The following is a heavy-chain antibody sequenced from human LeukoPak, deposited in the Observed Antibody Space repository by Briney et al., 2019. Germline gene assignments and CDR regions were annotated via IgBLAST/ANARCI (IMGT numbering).Heavy chain of an antibody. CDR3: ARESGYSSGWFLDY. J-gene: IGHJ4*02. CDR2: IIPILGIA. Sequence: SVKVSCKASGYTFTSYDINWVRQATGQGLEWMGRIIPILGIANYAQKFQGRVTITADKSTSTAYMELSSLRSEDTAVYYCARESGYSSGWFLDYWGQGTLVTVSS. V-gene: IGHV1-69*04. D-gene: IGHD6-19*01. CDR1: GYTFTSYD.